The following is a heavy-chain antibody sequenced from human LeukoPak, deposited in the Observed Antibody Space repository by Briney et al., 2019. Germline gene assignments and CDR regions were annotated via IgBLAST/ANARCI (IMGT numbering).Heavy chain of an antibody. CDR1: GYSISSGFY. Sequence: TSETLSLTCAVSGYSISSGFYWGWLRQPPGKGLEWIGSIYHSGDTYFNPSLKTRVTISVDTTKNQFSLKLSSVTAADTAVYYCASVNSAYYSYWGQGTLVTVSS. V-gene: IGHV4-38-2*01. D-gene: IGHD3-22*01. CDR2: IYHSGDT. CDR3: ASVNSAYYSY. J-gene: IGHJ4*02.